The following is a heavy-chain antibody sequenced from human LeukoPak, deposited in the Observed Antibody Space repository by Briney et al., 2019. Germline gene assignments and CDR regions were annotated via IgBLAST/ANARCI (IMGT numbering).Heavy chain of an antibody. CDR1: GGSISSGGYS. Sequence: PSETLSLTCAVSGGSISSGGYSWSWIRQPPGKGLEWIGYIYYSGSTNYNPSLKSRVTISVDTSKNQFSLKLSSVTAADTAVYYCARGGVSYYYGYWGQGTLVTVSS. J-gene: IGHJ4*02. CDR2: IYYSGST. D-gene: IGHD2-8*01. CDR3: ARGGVSYYYGY. V-gene: IGHV4-61*08.